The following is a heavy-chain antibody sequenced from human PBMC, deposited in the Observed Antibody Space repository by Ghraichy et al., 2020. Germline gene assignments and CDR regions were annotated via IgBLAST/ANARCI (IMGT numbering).Heavy chain of an antibody. CDR2: IYYSGST. CDR3: ARESYDFWSGYYSVAKNWFDP. V-gene: IGHV4-31*03. Sequence: SETLSLTCTVSGGSISSGGYYWSWIRQHPGKGLEWIGYIYYSGSTYYNPSLKSRVTISVDTSKNQFSLKLSSVTAADTAVHYCARESYDFWSGYYSVAKNWFDPWGQGTLVTVSS. J-gene: IGHJ5*02. CDR1: GGSISSGGYY. D-gene: IGHD3-3*01.